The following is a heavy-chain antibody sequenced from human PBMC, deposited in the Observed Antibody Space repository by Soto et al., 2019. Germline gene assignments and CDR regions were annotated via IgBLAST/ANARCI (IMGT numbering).Heavy chain of an antibody. Sequence: GGSLRLSCAASGFTFSSYGMHWVRQAPGKGLEWVAVISYDGSNKYYADSVKGRFTISRDNSKNTLYLQMNSLRAEDTAVYYWAKVLGYCSGGSCYYYYYGMDVWGQGTTVTVSS. D-gene: IGHD2-15*01. CDR3: AKVLGYCSGGSCYYYYYGMDV. V-gene: IGHV3-30*18. J-gene: IGHJ6*02. CDR2: ISYDGSNK. CDR1: GFTFSSYG.